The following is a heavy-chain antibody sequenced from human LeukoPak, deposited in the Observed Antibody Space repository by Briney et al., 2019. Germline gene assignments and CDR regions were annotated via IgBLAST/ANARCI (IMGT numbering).Heavy chain of an antibody. D-gene: IGHD3-22*01. CDR3: AKDRPYHYYDSSGSFDY. J-gene: IGHJ4*02. CDR1: GFTFSGYA. Sequence: GGSLRLSCAASGFTFSGYAMSWVRQAPGKGLEWVSAISGSGGSTYYADSVKGRFTISRDNSKNTLYLQMNSLRAEDTAVYYCAKDRPYHYYDSSGSFDYWGQGTLVTVSS. V-gene: IGHV3-23*01. CDR2: ISGSGGST.